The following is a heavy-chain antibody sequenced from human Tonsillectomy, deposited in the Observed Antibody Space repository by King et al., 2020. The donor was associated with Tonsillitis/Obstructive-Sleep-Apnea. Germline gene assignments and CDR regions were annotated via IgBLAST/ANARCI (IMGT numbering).Heavy chain of an antibody. J-gene: IGHJ4*02. CDR2: ISSSSSTI. D-gene: IGHD2-15*01. CDR3: ARESLGYCSGSSCAYFDY. V-gene: IGHV3-48*02. Sequence: VQLVQSGGGLVQPGGSLSLSCAASGFTFSSYSMNWVRQAPGKGLEWVSYISSSSSTIYYADSVKGRFTISRDNAKNSLYLQMNSLRDEDTAVYYCARESLGYCSGSSCAYFDYWGQGTLVTVSS. CDR1: GFTFSSYS.